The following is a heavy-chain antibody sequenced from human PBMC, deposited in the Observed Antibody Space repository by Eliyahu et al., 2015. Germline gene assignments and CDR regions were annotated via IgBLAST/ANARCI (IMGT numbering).Heavy chain of an antibody. J-gene: IGHJ5*02. CDR3: ARGCRSGSCPGWFDP. Sequence: QVQLVQSGAEVKKPGSSVNVSCKASGGTFNTYVVSWVRQAPGQGLEFMGQIIPVIGIANYAQTFHGRVKITADASTATAYMELTSLTSADTAVYFCARGCRSGSCPGWFDPWGQGTLVTVSS. CDR2: IIPVIGIA. V-gene: IGHV1-69*01. D-gene: IGHD3-3*01. CDR1: GGTFNTYV.